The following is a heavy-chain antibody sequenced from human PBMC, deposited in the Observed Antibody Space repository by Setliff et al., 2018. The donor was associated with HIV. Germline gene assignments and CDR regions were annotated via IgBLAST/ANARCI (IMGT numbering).Heavy chain of an antibody. J-gene: IGHJ3*01. CDR2: IYPGDSDA. CDR1: GYSFTNSW. V-gene: IGHV5-51*01. CDR3: ARRDGRSMNAFQI. Sequence: PGESLKISCKGSGYSFTNSWIGWVRQMPGKGLEWMGIIYPGDSDAKYNPSFQGQVTFSVDKSISTAYLHWSSLKVSDTATYYCARRDGRSMNAFQIWGPGTVVTVSS. D-gene: IGHD6-13*01.